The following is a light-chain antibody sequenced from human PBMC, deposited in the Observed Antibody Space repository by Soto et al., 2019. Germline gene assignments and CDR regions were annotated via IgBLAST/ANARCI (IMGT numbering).Light chain of an antibody. J-gene: IGKJ5*01. Sequence: EIVLTQSPDTLSLSPGEGATLSCRASQTASSSYLAWYQQKPGQAPRLLIYGATSRAAGIPDRFSGSESGTDYTLTIARLEPEDFAVYYCQQYAGSPTFGQGTRLEIK. CDR2: GAT. V-gene: IGKV3-20*01. CDR3: QQYAGSPT. CDR1: QTASSSY.